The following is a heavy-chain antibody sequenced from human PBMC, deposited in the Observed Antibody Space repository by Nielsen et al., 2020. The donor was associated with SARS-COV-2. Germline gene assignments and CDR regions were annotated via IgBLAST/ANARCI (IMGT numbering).Heavy chain of an antibody. CDR2: IWYDGSDK. V-gene: IGHV3-33*01. CDR1: GFIFRAYG. CDR3: ARIHFGSGNYPVYYSYGMDV. Sequence: GGSLRLSCAASGFIFRAYGMHWVRQAPGKGLEWVAIIWYDGSDKYYADSVKGRFTISRDNFKNTLYLQLNSVRAEDTAVYFCARIHFGSGNYPVYYSYGMDVWGQGTTVTVSS. D-gene: IGHD3-10*01. J-gene: IGHJ6*02.